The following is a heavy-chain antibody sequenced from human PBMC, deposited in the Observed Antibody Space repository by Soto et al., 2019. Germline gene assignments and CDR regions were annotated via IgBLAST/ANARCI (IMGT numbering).Heavy chain of an antibody. CDR1: GYTFTSYA. J-gene: IGHJ6*02. CDR3: ARDTSYCGGDCYWGRHYYYGMDV. D-gene: IGHD2-21*02. Sequence: ASVKVSCKASGYTFTSYAMHWVRQAPGQRLEWMGWINAGNGNTKYSQKFQGRVTSTRDTSASTAYMELSSLRSEDTAVYYCARDTSYCGGDCYWGRHYYYGMDVWGQGTTVTVSS. V-gene: IGHV1-3*01. CDR2: INAGNGNT.